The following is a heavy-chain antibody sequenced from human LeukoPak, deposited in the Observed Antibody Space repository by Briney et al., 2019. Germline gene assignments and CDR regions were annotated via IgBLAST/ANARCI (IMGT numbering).Heavy chain of an antibody. J-gene: IGHJ4*02. D-gene: IGHD2-2*01. CDR2: ISYAGSNE. CDR1: GVSFSSYA. Sequence: PGGSPRHSCAASGVSFSSYAMHCGRHAPREGLEWGAVISYAGSNEYYAASVKGRFTTSRDNSTNTLYLQMNSLRTADTPVYYLARDKGTSYLSAFDFWGQGTLVTVSS. CDR3: ARDKGTSYLSAFDF. V-gene: IGHV3-30*04.